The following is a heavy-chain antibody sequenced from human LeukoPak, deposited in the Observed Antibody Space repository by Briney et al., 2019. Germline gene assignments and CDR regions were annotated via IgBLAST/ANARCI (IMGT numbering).Heavy chain of an antibody. D-gene: IGHD3-22*01. Sequence: SETLSLTCTVSGGFNISYYRSWIRQPPGRGLEWIGYSYYRVSTNYNPSLRSRVTISVDTSKNQFSLKLTSVTAADTAVYYCARGRANYYDSSSYYYTDYWGQGALVTVSS. CDR2: SYYRVST. J-gene: IGHJ4*02. V-gene: IGHV4-59*12. CDR3: ARGRANYYDSSSYYYTDY. CDR1: GGFNISYY.